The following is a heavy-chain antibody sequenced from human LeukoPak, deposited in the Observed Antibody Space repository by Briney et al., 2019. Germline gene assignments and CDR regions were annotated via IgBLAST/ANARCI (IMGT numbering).Heavy chain of an antibody. V-gene: IGHV4-39*01. Sequence: PSETLSLTCTVSGGSISSSSCDWGWIRQPPGKGLEWIGSIYYSGSTYYNPSLKSRVTISVDTSKNQFSLKLSSVTAADTAVYYCASRLGTEIWDYWGQGTLVTVSS. J-gene: IGHJ4*02. CDR3: ASRLGTEIWDY. CDR1: GGSISSSSCD. CDR2: IYYSGST. D-gene: IGHD1/OR15-1a*01.